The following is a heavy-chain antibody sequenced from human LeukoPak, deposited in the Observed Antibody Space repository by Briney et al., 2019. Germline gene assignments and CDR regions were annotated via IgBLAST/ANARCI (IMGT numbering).Heavy chain of an antibody. Sequence: GESLKISCKGSGYSFTSYWIGWVRQMPGKGLEWMGIIYPGDSDTRYSPSFQGQVTISADKSISTAYLQWSSLKASDTAMYYCARITNYDILTGYPDYWGQGTLVTVSS. V-gene: IGHV5-51*01. D-gene: IGHD3-9*01. CDR1: GYSFTSYW. J-gene: IGHJ4*02. CDR2: IYPGDSDT. CDR3: ARITNYDILTGYPDY.